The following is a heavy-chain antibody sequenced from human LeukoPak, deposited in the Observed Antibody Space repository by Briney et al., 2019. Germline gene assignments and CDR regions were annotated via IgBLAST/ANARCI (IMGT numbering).Heavy chain of an antibody. V-gene: IGHV4-59*01. CDR2: IYYSGST. CDR1: GASISSYY. D-gene: IGHD5-18*01. Sequence: SETLSLTCTVSGASISSYYWSWIRQPPGKGLEWIGHIYYSGSTDYNPSLKSRVSISVDTSKNQFSLKVSSVTAADTAVYYCVRVGYGYGYLSWFDAWGQGTLVTVSS. CDR3: VRVGYGYGYLSWFDA. J-gene: IGHJ5*02.